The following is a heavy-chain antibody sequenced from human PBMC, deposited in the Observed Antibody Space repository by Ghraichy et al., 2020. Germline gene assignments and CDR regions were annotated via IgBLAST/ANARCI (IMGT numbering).Heavy chain of an antibody. D-gene: IGHD3-22*01. J-gene: IGHJ4*02. V-gene: IGHV3-23*01. Sequence: GGSLRLSCAASGFTFSSHAMNWVRQAPGKGLEWVSGISGRGSRTYNADSVKGRFSISRDNSKNTLYLQMNSLRAEDTAVYYCAKVPPHPSWFYDGSSYRVYFDSWGQGTLVTVSS. CDR3: AKVPPHPSWFYDGSSYRVYFDS. CDR1: GFTFSSHA. CDR2: ISGRGSRT.